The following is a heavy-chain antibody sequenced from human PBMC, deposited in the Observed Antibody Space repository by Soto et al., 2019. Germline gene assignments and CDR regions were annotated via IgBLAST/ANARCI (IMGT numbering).Heavy chain of an antibody. D-gene: IGHD4-17*01. CDR3: AKCMTSVTTFPFDI. J-gene: IGHJ3*02. V-gene: IGHV3-23*01. CDR1: GFTFSSYA. Sequence: EVQLLEAGGGLVQPGGSLRLSCAASGFTFSSYAMSWVRQAPGKGLEWVAAISGSGVGTYYADSVKGRFTISRDNSKNTLYLQMNSLRAEDTAVYYCAKCMTSVTTFPFDIWGQGTMVSVSS. CDR2: ISGSGVGT.